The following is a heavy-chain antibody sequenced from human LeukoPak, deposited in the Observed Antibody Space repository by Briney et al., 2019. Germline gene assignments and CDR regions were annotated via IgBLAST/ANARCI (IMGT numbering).Heavy chain of an antibody. CDR2: IKEDGNED. V-gene: IGHV3-7*02. CDR3: ARSDGAYSDY. D-gene: IGHD4-17*01. Sequence: PGGSLRLSCTVSGFSFREHWMSWVRQAPGKGLEWVGNIKEDGNEDYYVDSVEGRFVIFRDNAKNSLYLQMHSLRAEDTAVYYCARSDGAYSDYWGQGTLVTVSS. J-gene: IGHJ4*02. CDR1: GFSFREHW.